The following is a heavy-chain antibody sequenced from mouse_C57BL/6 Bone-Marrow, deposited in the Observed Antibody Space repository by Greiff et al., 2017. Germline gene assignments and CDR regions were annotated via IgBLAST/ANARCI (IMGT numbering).Heavy chain of an antibody. J-gene: IGHJ3*01. V-gene: IGHV1-52*01. D-gene: IGHD1-1*01. CDR2: IDPSDSET. Sequence: QVQLKQPGAELVRPGSSVKLSCKASGYTFTSYWMHWVKQRPIQGLEWIGNIDPSDSETHYNQKFKDKATLTVDKSSSTAYMQLSSLTSEDSAVYYCARNGGYYGSSPWFAYWGQGTLVTVSA. CDR1: GYTFTSYW. CDR3: ARNGGYYGSSPWFAY.